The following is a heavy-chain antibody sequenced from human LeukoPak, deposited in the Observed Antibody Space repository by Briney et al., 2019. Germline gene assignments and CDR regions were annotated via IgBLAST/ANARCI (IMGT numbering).Heavy chain of an antibody. Sequence: SETLSLTCTVSGGSISSYYWSRIRQPAGKGLEWIGRIYTSGSTNYNASLKSRVSMSVDTSKNQFSLKLSSVTAADTAVFYCARENSGSYREFDYWGQGTLVTVSS. D-gene: IGHD1-26*01. V-gene: IGHV4-4*07. CDR2: IYTSGST. CDR1: GGSISSYY. CDR3: ARENSGSYREFDY. J-gene: IGHJ4*02.